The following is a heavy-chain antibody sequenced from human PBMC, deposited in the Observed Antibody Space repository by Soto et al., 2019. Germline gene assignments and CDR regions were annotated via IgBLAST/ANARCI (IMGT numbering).Heavy chain of an antibody. CDR1: GLTFSSHG. D-gene: IGHD3-10*01. V-gene: IGHV3-33*01. J-gene: IGHJ4*02. Sequence: PGGSLRLSCAASGLTFSSHGFHWARQAPGKGLEWVSFIWSDGRDKFYADSVKGRFTVSRDNSKSTMYLQMDSLRVEDTALYYCARVRGNDYFDYWGQGTPVTSPQ. CDR3: ARVRGNDYFDY. CDR2: IWSDGRDK.